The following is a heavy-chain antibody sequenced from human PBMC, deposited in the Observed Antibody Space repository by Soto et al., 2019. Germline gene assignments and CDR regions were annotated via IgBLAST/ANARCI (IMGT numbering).Heavy chain of an antibody. J-gene: IGHJ6*02. V-gene: IGHV4-31*03. Sequence: SETLSLTCTVSGGSISSGYYWICIRQHPGKGLEWIWYIYYSGNTYYNPSLKSRVSISLDTSKSQFSLKLDSVTAADTAVYYCARDAPVALNVNNSMDVWGQGTTVTVSS. CDR3: ARDAPVALNVNNSMDV. CDR1: GGSISSGYY. CDR2: IYYSGNT. D-gene: IGHD3-3*02.